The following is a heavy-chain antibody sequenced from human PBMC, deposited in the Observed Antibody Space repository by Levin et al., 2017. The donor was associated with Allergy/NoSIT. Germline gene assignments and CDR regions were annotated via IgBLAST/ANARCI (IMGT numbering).Heavy chain of an antibody. CDR1: GFTFSSYA. CDR3: ARSPHLRYYDILTGYPHTTFDY. Sequence: SCAASGFTFSSYAMHWVRQAPGKGLEWVAVISYDGSNKYYADSVKGRFTISRDNSKNTLYLQMNSLRAEDTAVYYCARSPHLRYYDILTGYPHTTFDYWGQGTLVTVSS. J-gene: IGHJ4*02. V-gene: IGHV3-30-3*01. CDR2: ISYDGSNK. D-gene: IGHD3-9*01.